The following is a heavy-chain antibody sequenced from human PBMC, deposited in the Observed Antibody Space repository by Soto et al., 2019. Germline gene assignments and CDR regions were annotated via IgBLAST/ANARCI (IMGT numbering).Heavy chain of an antibody. D-gene: IGHD3-22*01. J-gene: IGHJ3*02. Sequence: QLQLQESGSGLVKASQTLSLTCAVSGGSISSGGYSWSWIRQPPGKGLEWIGYIYHGSTYDNPSLKSRVTISIDRYKNQFALKLSSVPAADTAVYYCASSGSRGIGAFDIWGQGTMVTVSS. CDR1: GGSISSGGYS. V-gene: IGHV4-30-2*01. CDR3: ASSGSRGIGAFDI. CDR2: IYHGST.